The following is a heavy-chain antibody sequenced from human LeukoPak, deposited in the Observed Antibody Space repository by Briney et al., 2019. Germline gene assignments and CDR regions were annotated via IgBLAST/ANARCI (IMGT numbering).Heavy chain of an antibody. Sequence: SETLSLTCTVSGGSISSYYWSWIRQPPGKGLEWIGYIYYSGSNNYNTSLKSRVTISVDTSKNQISLKLSSVTAADTAVYYCARVIAVAGTFWFDPWGQGTLVTVSS. J-gene: IGHJ5*02. CDR1: GGSISSYY. V-gene: IGHV4-59*01. CDR3: ARVIAVAGTFWFDP. D-gene: IGHD6-19*01. CDR2: IYYSGSN.